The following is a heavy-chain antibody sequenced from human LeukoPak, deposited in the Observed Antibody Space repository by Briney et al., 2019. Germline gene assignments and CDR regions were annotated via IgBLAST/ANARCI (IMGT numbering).Heavy chain of an antibody. V-gene: IGHV4-59*08. J-gene: IGHJ4*02. Sequence: SETLSLTCTVPGGSISSYYWSWIRQPPGKGLEWIGCIYYSGSTDYNPSLKSRVTISVDTSKNQFSLKLSSVTAADTAVYYCARGPNYPSPSPFDYWGQGTLVTVSS. D-gene: IGHD5-24*01. CDR2: IYYSGST. CDR1: GGSISSYY. CDR3: ARGPNYPSPSPFDY.